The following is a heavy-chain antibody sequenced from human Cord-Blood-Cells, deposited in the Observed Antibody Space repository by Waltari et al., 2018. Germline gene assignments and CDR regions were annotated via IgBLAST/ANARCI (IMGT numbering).Heavy chain of an antibody. CDR2: IYYRGST. Sequence: QLQLQESGPGLVKPSETLSLTCTVSGGSISSSSYYWGWIRQPPGKGLEWIGSIYYRGSTHYNPSLKSRVTISVDTSKNQFSLKLSSVTAADTAVYYCARHGGDIVVVVAATNWFDPWGQGTLVTVSS. D-gene: IGHD2-15*01. V-gene: IGHV4-39*01. CDR1: GGSISSSSYY. CDR3: ARHGGDIVVVVAATNWFDP. J-gene: IGHJ5*02.